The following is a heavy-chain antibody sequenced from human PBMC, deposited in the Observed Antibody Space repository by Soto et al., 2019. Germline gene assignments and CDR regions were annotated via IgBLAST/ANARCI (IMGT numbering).Heavy chain of an antibody. Sequence: QVQLVQSGAEVKKPGSSVTVSCKASGRTFSSYTISWVRQAPGQGLEWMAGVSPIFGTPIYAQKFQDRVTITVDDATMTAYMEMKRLTSEDTAVYYCARVVVGSRLSLDYWGQGTLVTISS. D-gene: IGHD1-26*01. CDR3: ARVVVGSRLSLDY. V-gene: IGHV1-69*01. CDR2: VSPIFGTP. J-gene: IGHJ4*02. CDR1: GRTFSSYT.